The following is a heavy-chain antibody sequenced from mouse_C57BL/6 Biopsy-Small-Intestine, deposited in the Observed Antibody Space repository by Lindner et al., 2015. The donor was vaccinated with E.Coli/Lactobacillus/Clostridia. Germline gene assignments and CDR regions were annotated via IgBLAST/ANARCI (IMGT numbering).Heavy chain of an antibody. V-gene: IGHV1-39*01. CDR3: ARRGLFHTMDY. J-gene: IGHJ4*01. CDR2: INPYYGST. CDR1: GYSFTGYN. Sequence: VQLQESGAELVKPGASVKISCKASGYSFTGYNMNWVKQSHGKSLEWIGNINPYYGSTSYNQKFRGKATLTVDKSSSTAYMQLNSLTSEDSAVYYCARRGLFHTMDYWGQGTSVTVSS. D-gene: IGHD1-2*01.